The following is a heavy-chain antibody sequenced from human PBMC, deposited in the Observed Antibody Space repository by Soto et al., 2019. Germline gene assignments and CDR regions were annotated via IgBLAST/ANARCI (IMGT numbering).Heavy chain of an antibody. D-gene: IGHD3-10*01. V-gene: IGHV3-33*01. CDR2: IRYDGGTT. Sequence: QVQLEESGGGVVQPGTSLRLSCAASGFTFSIYGMHCVRQAPGKGLEWVAFIRYDGGTTNYADSVEGRFTISRDNYKNTVSLQMNILRAEDTAVYYCTRGGNRGDCLGHGALVTVSS. CDR1: GFTFSIYG. J-gene: IGHJ4*01. CDR3: TRGGNRGDC.